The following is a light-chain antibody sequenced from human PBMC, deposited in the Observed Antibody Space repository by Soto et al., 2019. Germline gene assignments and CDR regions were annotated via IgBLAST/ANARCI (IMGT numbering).Light chain of an antibody. CDR1: QRVSSSY. J-gene: IGKJ3*01. Sequence: IVLTQSPGTLSLSPGERATLSCTASQRVSSSYLAWYQQRPGQAPRLLIFGASYRATGIPDRFSGSGSGTDFTLTISRLEPEDFAVYYCQHYSSSPPEFTFGPGTKVDSK. CDR2: GAS. CDR3: QHYSSSPPEFT. V-gene: IGKV3-20*01.